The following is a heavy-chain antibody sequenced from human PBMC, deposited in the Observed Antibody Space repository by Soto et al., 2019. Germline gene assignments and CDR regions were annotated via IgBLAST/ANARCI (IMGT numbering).Heavy chain of an antibody. V-gene: IGHV1-18*01. CDR2: ISAYNGNT. D-gene: IGHD6-13*01. Sequence: QVQLVQSGAEVKKPGASVKVSCKASGYTFTNYAFSWVRQAPGQGLEWMGWISAYNGNTNYPQKLPGRVTMTTNASTSTAYMELRSLRSDDTAVYYGARDLAAAGTFDCWGQGNLVTVSS. CDR1: GYTFTNYA. CDR3: ARDLAAAGTFDC. J-gene: IGHJ4*02.